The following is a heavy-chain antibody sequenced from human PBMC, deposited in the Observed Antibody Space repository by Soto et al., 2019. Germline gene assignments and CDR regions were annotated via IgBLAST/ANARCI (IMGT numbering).Heavy chain of an antibody. CDR2: INSDGSST. Sequence: PGGSLRLSCAASGFTFSSYWMHWVRQAPGKGLVWVSRINSDGSSTSYADSVKGRFTISRDNAKNTLYLQMNSLRAEDTAVYYCATFHESPGQFDYWGQGTLVTVSS. CDR3: ATFHESPGQFDY. J-gene: IGHJ4*02. D-gene: IGHD3-10*01. CDR1: GFTFSSYW. V-gene: IGHV3-74*01.